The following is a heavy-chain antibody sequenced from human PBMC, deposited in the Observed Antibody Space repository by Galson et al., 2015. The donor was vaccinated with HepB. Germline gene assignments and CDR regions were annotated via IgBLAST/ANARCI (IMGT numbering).Heavy chain of an antibody. V-gene: IGHV1-18*04. J-gene: IGHJ1*01. CDR3: ARGPWFGELTGILVLQH. D-gene: IGHD3-10*01. CDR1: GYTFNTYG. CDR2: ISPDNGNT. Sequence: SVKVSCKASGYTFNTYGITYVRQAPGQGLEWVGWISPDNGNTKYAQKPQGRVTMTTDTSTSTAYMELRSLRSDDTAVYYCARGPWFGELTGILVLQHWGQGTLVTVSS.